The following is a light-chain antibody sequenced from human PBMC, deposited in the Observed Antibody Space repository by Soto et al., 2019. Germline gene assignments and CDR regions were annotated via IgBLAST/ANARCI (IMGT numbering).Light chain of an antibody. V-gene: IGKV3-11*01. Sequence: EIVLTQSPAILSMSPRERATLSCRASQSVSSYFAWYQQKPGQAPRLLIYDASNRATGVPARFSGSGSGTDFTLTISRLAPEDFAVNYCQQLRYRAVTFGPGTKVVIK. CDR1: QSVSSY. CDR3: QQLRYRAVT. J-gene: IGKJ1*01. CDR2: DAS.